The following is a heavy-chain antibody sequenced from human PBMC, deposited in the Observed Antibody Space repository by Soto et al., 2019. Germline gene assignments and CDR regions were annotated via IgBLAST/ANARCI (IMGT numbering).Heavy chain of an antibody. V-gene: IGHV3-9*01. J-gene: IGHJ3*02. D-gene: IGHD4-17*01. Sequence: EVQLVESGGGLVQPGRSLRLSCAASGFTFDDYAMHWVRQAPGKGLEWVSGISWNSGSIGYADSVKGRFTISRDNAKNSLYLQMNSLRAEDTALYYCAKDIYYDDDRSAFDIWGQGTMVTVSS. CDR2: ISWNSGSI. CDR3: AKDIYYDDDRSAFDI. CDR1: GFTFDDYA.